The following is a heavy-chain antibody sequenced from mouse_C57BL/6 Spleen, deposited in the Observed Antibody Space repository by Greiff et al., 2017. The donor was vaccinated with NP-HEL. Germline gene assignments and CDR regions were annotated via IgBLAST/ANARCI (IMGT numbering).Heavy chain of an antibody. V-gene: IGHV10-1*01. CDR1: GFSFNTYA. Sequence: EVMLVESGGGLVQPKGSLKLSCAASGFSFNTYAMNWVRQAPGKGLEWVARIRSKSNNYATYYADSVKDRFTISRDDSESMLYLQMNNLKTEDTAMYYCVRVYDGYYIYAMDYWGQGTSVTVSS. CDR3: VRVYDGYYIYAMDY. J-gene: IGHJ4*01. CDR2: IRSKSNNYAT. D-gene: IGHD2-3*01.